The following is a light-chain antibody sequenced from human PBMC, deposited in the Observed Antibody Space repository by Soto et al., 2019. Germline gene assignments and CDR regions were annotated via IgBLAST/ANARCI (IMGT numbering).Light chain of an antibody. Sequence: DIQMTQSPSTLSASVGDRVTITCRASQSTSTWLAWYQQEPGKAPKPLIHKASSLQSGVPSRFSGSGSGTDFTLTISSLHPDDFATYYCQQYNSYSPTFGQGTKVDIK. CDR1: QSTSTW. CDR2: KAS. CDR3: QQYNSYSPT. V-gene: IGKV1-5*03. J-gene: IGKJ1*01.